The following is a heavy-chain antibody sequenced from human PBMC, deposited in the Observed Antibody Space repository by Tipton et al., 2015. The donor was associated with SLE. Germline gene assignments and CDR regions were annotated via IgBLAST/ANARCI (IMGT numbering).Heavy chain of an antibody. D-gene: IGHD3-3*01. CDR2: IHATGSA. CDR3: ARDLAIFGVVPFNYMDI. Sequence: TLSLTCTVSGGSINSGDYYWSWIRQPAGMGLEWIGRIHATGSANYNPSLRSRVTISVDSSKNQFSLKLSSVTAADTAVYYCARDLAIFGVVPFNYMDIWGKGTTVTVSS. V-gene: IGHV4-61*02. CDR1: GGSINSGDYY. J-gene: IGHJ6*03.